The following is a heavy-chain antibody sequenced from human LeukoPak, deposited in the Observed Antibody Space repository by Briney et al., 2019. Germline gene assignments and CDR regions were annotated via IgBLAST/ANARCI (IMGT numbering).Heavy chain of an antibody. Sequence: GGSLRLSCAASGFTFSSYGMSWVRQAPGKGLEWVSAISGSGGSTYYADSVKGRFTISRDNSKNTLYLQMNSLRAEDTAVYYCAKDPNLLAAAGTFDYWGQGTLVTVSS. J-gene: IGHJ4*02. CDR2: ISGSGGST. V-gene: IGHV3-23*01. D-gene: IGHD6-13*01. CDR3: AKDPNLLAAAGTFDY. CDR1: GFTFSSYG.